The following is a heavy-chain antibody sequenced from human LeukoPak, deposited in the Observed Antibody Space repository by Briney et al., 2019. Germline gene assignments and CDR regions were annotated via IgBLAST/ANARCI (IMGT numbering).Heavy chain of an antibody. CDR2: ISYDGSNK. CDR1: GFTFSSYG. Sequence: PGGSLRLSCAASGFTFSSYGMHWVRQAPGKGLEWVAVISYDGSNKYYADSVKGRFTISRDNSNNTLYLQMNSLRAEDTAVYYCAKDQSLTYCGGDCYMPDYWGQGTLVTVSS. D-gene: IGHD2-21*02. V-gene: IGHV3-30*18. J-gene: IGHJ4*02. CDR3: AKDQSLTYCGGDCYMPDY.